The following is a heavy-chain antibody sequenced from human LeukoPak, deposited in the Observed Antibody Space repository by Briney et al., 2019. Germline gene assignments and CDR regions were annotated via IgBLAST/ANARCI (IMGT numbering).Heavy chain of an antibody. Sequence: ASAKVSCKASGGTFSSYAISWVRQAPGQGLEWMGRIIPILGIANYAQKFQGRVTITADKSTSTAYMELSSLRSEDTAVYYCARDSGYSSSWYPPNFDYWGQGTLVTVSS. D-gene: IGHD6-13*01. J-gene: IGHJ4*02. CDR1: GGTFSSYA. CDR2: IIPILGIA. V-gene: IGHV1-69*04. CDR3: ARDSGYSSSWYPPNFDY.